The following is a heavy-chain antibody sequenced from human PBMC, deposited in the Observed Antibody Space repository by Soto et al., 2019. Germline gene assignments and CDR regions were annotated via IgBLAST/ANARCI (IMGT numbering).Heavy chain of an antibody. CDR2: IRSKANSYAT. D-gene: IGHD6-6*01. Sequence: EVQLVEAGGGLVQPGGSLKLSCAASGFTFSGSAMHWVRQASGKGLEWVGRIRSKANSYATAYAASVKGRFTISRDDSKNTAYLQMNSLKTEDTAVYYCTRQPYSSSSGWGQGTLVTVYS. CDR1: GFTFSGSA. J-gene: IGHJ4*02. V-gene: IGHV3-73*02. CDR3: TRQPYSSSSG.